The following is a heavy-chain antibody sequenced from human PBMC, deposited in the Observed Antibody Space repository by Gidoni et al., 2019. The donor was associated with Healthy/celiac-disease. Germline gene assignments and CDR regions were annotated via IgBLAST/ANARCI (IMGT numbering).Heavy chain of an antibody. D-gene: IGHD5-18*01. CDR1: GFTFRSYG. CDR2: IRYDGSNK. Sequence: QVQLVASGGGVVQPGGSLRLSCAASGFTFRSYGMHWVRPAPGKGLEWVAFIRYDGSNKYYADSGKGRFTISRDNSKNTLYLQMNSLRAEDTAVYYCAKDIGSWIQPLYTYYMDVWGKGTTVTVSS. V-gene: IGHV3-30*02. CDR3: AKDIGSWIQPLYTYYMDV. J-gene: IGHJ6*03.